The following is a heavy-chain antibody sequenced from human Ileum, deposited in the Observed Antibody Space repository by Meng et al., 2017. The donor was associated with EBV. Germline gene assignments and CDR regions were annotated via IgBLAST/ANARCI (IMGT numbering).Heavy chain of an antibody. CDR3: ATDNSVEDITWWFDP. D-gene: IGHD2-15*01. Sequence: QSGAEVKKPGVSVKVSCKASTYINHGVHWVRQAPGQGLEWMGVINPSGDKTTYGRKFRDRVTMTRDTSTNTLFMEVSSLRSEDTAMYYCATDNSVEDITWWFDPWGQGTLVTVSS. CDR1: TYINHG. CDR2: INPSGDKT. V-gene: IGHV1-46*01. J-gene: IGHJ5*02.